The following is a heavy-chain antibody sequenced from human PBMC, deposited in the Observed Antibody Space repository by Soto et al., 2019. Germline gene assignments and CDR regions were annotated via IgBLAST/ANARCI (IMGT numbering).Heavy chain of an antibody. CDR2: IFPNDEE. V-gene: IGHV2-26*01. CDR1: GFSLSNGRMG. CDR3: ARILNPSGTTWFDP. J-gene: IGHJ5*02. Sequence: QVTLKESGPVVVKPTETLTLTCTVSGFSLSNGRMGVSWIRQPPGKALEWLAHIFPNDEESYRTSLKTRLTISKDTSKSQVALTMTNMDPVDTATYFCARILNPSGTTWFDPWGQGTLVTVSS. D-gene: IGHD1-1*01.